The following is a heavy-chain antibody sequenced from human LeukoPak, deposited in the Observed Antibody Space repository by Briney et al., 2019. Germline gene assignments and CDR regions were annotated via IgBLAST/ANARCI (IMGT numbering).Heavy chain of an antibody. D-gene: IGHD3-10*01. Sequence: PSETLSLTCTVSGGSISSYYWSWIRQPPGKGLEWIGYIYYSGSTNYNPSLKSQVTISVDTSKNQFSLKLSSVTAADTAVYYCAASGGKRGNWFDPWGQGTLVTVSP. J-gene: IGHJ5*02. CDR3: AASGGKRGNWFDP. CDR2: IYYSGST. V-gene: IGHV4-59*08. CDR1: GGSISSYY.